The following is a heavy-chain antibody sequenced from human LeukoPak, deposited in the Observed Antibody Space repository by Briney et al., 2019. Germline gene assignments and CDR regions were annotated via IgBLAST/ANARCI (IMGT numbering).Heavy chain of an antibody. CDR3: ANSGWYGDRHFDY. CDR2: IYYSGST. Sequence: PSETLSLTCTVSGGSISSSSYNWGWIRQPPGKGLEWIGSIYYSGSTYYNPSLKSRVTISVDTSKNQFSLKLSSVTAADTAVYYCANSGWYGDRHFDYWGQGTLVTVSS. J-gene: IGHJ4*02. D-gene: IGHD6-19*01. V-gene: IGHV4-39*07. CDR1: GGSISSSSYN.